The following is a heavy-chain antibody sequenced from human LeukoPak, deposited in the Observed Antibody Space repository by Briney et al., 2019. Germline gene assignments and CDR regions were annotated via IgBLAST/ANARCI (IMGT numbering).Heavy chain of an antibody. CDR1: GGSISSGSYY. CDR3: AREDIVVVPAAIVGVGAFDI. CDR2: IYTSGST. V-gene: IGHV4-61*02. Sequence: SETLSLTCTVSGGSISSGSYYWSWIRQPAGKGLEWIVRIYTSGSTNYNPSLKSRVTISVDTSKNQFSLKLSSVTAADTAVYYCAREDIVVVPAAIVGVGAFDIWGQGTMVTVSS. J-gene: IGHJ3*02. D-gene: IGHD2-2*02.